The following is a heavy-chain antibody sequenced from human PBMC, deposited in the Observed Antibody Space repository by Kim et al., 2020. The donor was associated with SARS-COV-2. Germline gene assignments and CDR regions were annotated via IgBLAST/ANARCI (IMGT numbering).Heavy chain of an antibody. Sequence: SVKVSCKASGGTFSSYAISWVRQAPGQGLEWMGGIIPIFGTANYAQKFQGRVTITADESTSTAYMELSSLRSEDTAVYYCARVGFYCSSTSCRRHFDPWGQGTLVTVSS. D-gene: IGHD2-2*01. V-gene: IGHV1-69*13. J-gene: IGHJ5*02. CDR3: ARVGFYCSSTSCRRHFDP. CDR2: IIPIFGTA. CDR1: GGTFSSYA.